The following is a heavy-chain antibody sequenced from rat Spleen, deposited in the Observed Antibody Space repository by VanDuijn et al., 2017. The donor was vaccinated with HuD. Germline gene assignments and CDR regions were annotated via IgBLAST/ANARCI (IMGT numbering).Heavy chain of an antibody. CDR2: ISTGGGNT. J-gene: IGHJ3*01. CDR1: GFTFSNYY. D-gene: IGHD1-11*01. Sequence: EVQLVESGGGLVQPGRSLKLSCAASGFTFSNYYMAWVRQAPTKGLEWVAYISTGGGNTYYRDSVKGRFTVSRDNAKSTLYLQMDSLRSEDTATYYCARQELRRLYWFAYWGQGTLVTVSS. CDR3: ARQELRRLYWFAY. V-gene: IGHV5-25*01.